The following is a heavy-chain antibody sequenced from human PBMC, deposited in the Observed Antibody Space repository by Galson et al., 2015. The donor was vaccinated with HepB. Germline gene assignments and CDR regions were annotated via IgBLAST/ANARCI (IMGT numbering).Heavy chain of an antibody. V-gene: IGHV3-15*07. J-gene: IGHJ4*02. CDR3: TTAMIQLWSFLGWGETDY. Sequence: SLRLSCTASGFTFSNAWMNWVRQAPGKGLEWVGRIKSKTDGGTTDYAAPVKGRFTISRDDSKNTLYLQMNSLKTEDTAVYYCTTAMIQLWSFLGWGETDYWGQGTLVTVSS. CDR1: GFTFSNAW. CDR2: IKSKTDGGTT. D-gene: IGHD5-18*01.